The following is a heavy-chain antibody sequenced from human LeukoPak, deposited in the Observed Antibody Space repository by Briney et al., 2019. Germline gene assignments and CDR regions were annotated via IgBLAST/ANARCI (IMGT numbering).Heavy chain of an antibody. CDR3: ARSGTAAGIRGFDY. D-gene: IGHD6-13*01. CDR1: GGSFSGYY. CDR2: INHSGST. Sequence: SETLSLTCAVYGGSFSGYYWSWIRQPPGEGLEWIGEINHSGSTNYNPSLKSRVTISVDTSKNQFSLKLSSVTAADTAVYYCARSGTAAGIRGFDYWGQGTLVTVSS. J-gene: IGHJ4*02. V-gene: IGHV4-34*01.